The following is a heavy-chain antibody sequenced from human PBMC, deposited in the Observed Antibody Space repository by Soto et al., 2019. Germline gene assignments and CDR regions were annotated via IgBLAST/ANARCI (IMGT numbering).Heavy chain of an antibody. CDR3: AKDGRDSGWYPFPRYYYYYYGMDV. CDR1: GFTFSSYG. Sequence: QVQLVESGGGVVQPGRSLRLSCAASGFTFSSYGMHWVRQAPGKGLEWVAVISYDGSNKYYADSVKGRFTISRDNSKNTLYLQMNSLRAEDTAVYYCAKDGRDSGWYPFPRYYYYYYGMDVWGQGTTVTVSS. J-gene: IGHJ6*02. V-gene: IGHV3-30*18. D-gene: IGHD6-19*01. CDR2: ISYDGSNK.